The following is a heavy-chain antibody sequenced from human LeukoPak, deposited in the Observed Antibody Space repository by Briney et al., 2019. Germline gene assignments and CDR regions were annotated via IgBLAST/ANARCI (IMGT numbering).Heavy chain of an antibody. CDR1: GYTFPTFA. J-gene: IGHJ6*03. CDR2: INGVNGNT. CDR3: ARGRGTGGSNRDFYFYYYMDV. D-gene: IGHD6-13*01. Sequence: GASVKVSCKASGYTFPTFAIHWVRHAPGHRLEWIGRINGVNGNTKDSQKCQGIVTITRDTSAGTAYMELTSLRSEDMAVYYCARGRGTGGSNRDFYFYYYMDVWGNGTTVIVSS. V-gene: IGHV1-3*01.